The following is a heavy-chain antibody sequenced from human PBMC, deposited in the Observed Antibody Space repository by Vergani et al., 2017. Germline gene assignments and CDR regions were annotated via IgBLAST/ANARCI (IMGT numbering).Heavy chain of an antibody. CDR2: IIPIFGTA. CDR3: ARLHLDIVVVPAAVQEYYYYYMDV. J-gene: IGHJ6*03. Sequence: QVQLVQSGAEVKKPGSSVKVSCKASGGTFSSYAISWVRQAPGQGLEWMGGIIPIFGTANYAQKFQGRVTITADESTSTAYMELSSLRSEDTAVYYCARLHLDIVVVPAAVQEYYYYYMDVWGKGTTVTVSS. V-gene: IGHV1-69*01. D-gene: IGHD2-2*02. CDR1: GGTFSSYA.